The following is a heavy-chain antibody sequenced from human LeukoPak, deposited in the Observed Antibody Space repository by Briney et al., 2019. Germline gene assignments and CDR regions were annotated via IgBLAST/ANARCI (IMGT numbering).Heavy chain of an antibody. CDR3: VKDRSHTAMVPFDY. J-gene: IGHJ4*02. D-gene: IGHD5-18*01. CDR1: GSTFSSYA. Sequence: GGSLRLSCSASGSTFSSYAMHWVRQAPGKGLEYVSAISSNGGSTYYADSVKGRFTISRDNSKNTLYLQMSSLRAEDTAVYYCVKDRSHTAMVPFDYWGQGTLVTVSS. V-gene: IGHV3-64D*06. CDR2: ISSNGGST.